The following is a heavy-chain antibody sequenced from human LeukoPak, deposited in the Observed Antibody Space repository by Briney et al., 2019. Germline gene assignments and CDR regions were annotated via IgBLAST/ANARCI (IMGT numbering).Heavy chain of an antibody. CDR2: IKQDGSQK. CDR1: GFTFSTYW. D-gene: IGHD6-6*01. CDR3: ARDGSSSLSSSAPPPTDFDY. V-gene: IGHV3-7*01. J-gene: IGHJ4*02. Sequence: TGGSLRLSCAAYGFTFSTYWMSWVRQAPGKGLEWVANIKQDGSQKQYVDSVKGRFTISRDDAKNSLYLQMNSLRAEDTAVYYCARDGSSSLSSSAPPPTDFDYWGQGTLVTVSS.